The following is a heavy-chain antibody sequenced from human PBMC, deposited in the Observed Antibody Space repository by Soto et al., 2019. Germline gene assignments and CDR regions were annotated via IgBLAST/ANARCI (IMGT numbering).Heavy chain of an antibody. J-gene: IGHJ5*02. CDR1: GYTFSTYD. D-gene: IGHD3-3*01. CDR2: MNPNSGDT. Sequence: QVQLVQAGAEVQKPGASVKVSCKASGYTFSTYDIIWVRQPTGQGLEWMGWMNPNSGDTGSAERFQGRVTMTRNTAINTAYMELSSLTSEDTGVYYCARGGDYAFWKCLNWFDLWGQGTLVTVSS. CDR3: ARGGDYAFWKCLNWFDL. V-gene: IGHV1-8*01.